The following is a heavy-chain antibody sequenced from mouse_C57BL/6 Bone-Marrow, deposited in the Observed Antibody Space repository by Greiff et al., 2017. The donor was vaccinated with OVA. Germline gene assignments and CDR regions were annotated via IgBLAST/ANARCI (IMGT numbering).Heavy chain of an antibody. V-gene: IGHV1-69*01. D-gene: IGHD1-3*01. CDR3: TSSSNNYDAMDY. CDR2: IDPSDSYT. J-gene: IGHJ4*01. Sequence: QVQLQQPGAELVMPGASVKLSCKASGYTFTSYWMHWVKQRPGQGLEWIGEIDPSDSYTNYNQKFKGKSTLTVDKSSSTAYMQLSSLTSEDSAVYYCTSSSNNYDAMDYWGQETSVTVST. CDR1: GYTFTSYW.